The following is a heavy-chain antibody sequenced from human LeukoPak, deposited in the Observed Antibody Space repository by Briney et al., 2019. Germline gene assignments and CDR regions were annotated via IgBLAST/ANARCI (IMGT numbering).Heavy chain of an antibody. V-gene: IGHV3-73*01. D-gene: IGHD6-19*01. Sequence: GGSLRLSCAASGFTFSGSAMHWVRQASGKGLEWVGRIRSKANSYATAYAASVKGRFTISRDDSKNTAYLQMNSLKTEDTAVYYCAREYPGYSSGWYTVWVADYYGMDVWGQGTTVTVSS. CDR2: IRSKANSYAT. J-gene: IGHJ6*02. CDR1: GFTFSGSA. CDR3: AREYPGYSSGWYTVWVADYYGMDV.